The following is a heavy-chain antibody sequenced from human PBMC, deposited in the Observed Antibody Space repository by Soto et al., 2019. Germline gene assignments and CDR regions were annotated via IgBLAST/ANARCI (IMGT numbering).Heavy chain of an antibody. D-gene: IGHD7-27*01. CDR1: GYNFTGYP. Sequence: ASVKVSCKASGYNFTGYPIHWVRQAPGQGLEWMGWINAGNGDTKYSQKFQGRVTITRDTSASTAYMEVSRLTSEDTAVYYCARDWARAEDVWGQGTTVTVSS. CDR3: ARDWARAEDV. V-gene: IGHV1-3*01. CDR2: INAGNGDT. J-gene: IGHJ6*02.